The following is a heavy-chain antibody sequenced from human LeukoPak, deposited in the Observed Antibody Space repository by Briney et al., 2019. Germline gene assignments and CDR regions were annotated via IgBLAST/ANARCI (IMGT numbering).Heavy chain of an antibody. CDR3: ASFLKNYDFWSGYVMDY. J-gene: IGHJ4*02. V-gene: IGHV1-18*01. CDR2: ISTYNGNT. CDR1: GYTFTSFG. Sequence: ASVKVSCKASGYTFTSFGISWVRQAPGQGLEWMGWISTYNGNTNYAQKLQGRVTMTTDTSTSTVYMELSSLRSEDTAVYYCASFLKNYDFWSGYVMDYWGQGTLVTVSS. D-gene: IGHD3-3*01.